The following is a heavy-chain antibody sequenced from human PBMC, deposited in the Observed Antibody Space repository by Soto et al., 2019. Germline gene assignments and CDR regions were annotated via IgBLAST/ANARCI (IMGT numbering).Heavy chain of an antibody. Sequence: QVQLVQSGAEVKKSGASVKVSCKASGYTFTNYAMHWVRQAPGQRLEWMGWINAGNGNTKYSQQFQGRVTITMDTSAITAYMELSSLRSEDTAVYYCARAAYCGSDSCSDAFDIWGQGTGVTVSS. V-gene: IGHV1-3*01. CDR3: ARAAYCGSDSCSDAFDI. J-gene: IGHJ3*02. CDR1: GYTFTNYA. CDR2: INAGNGNT. D-gene: IGHD2-21*02.